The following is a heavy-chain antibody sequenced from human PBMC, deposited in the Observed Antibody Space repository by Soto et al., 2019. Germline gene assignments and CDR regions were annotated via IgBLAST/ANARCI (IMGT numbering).Heavy chain of an antibody. V-gene: IGHV3-7*03. Sequence: PGGSLRLSCAASGFTFSNYWMTWVRQAPGKGLEWVANIKQDGSEKYYVDSVKGRFTISRDNAKNSLYLQMNSLRAEDTAVYYCARGCSGGSCYSICFDYWRQRTQVTVSS. CDR3: ARGCSGGSCYSICFDY. J-gene: IGHJ4*02. CDR2: IKQDGSEK. D-gene: IGHD2-15*01. CDR1: GFTFSNYW.